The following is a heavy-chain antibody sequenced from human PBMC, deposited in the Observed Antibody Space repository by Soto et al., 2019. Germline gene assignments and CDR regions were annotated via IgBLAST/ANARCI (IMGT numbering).Heavy chain of an antibody. Sequence: SGPTLGNPTQTLTLTCTFSGFSLTSSGVGVGWIRQPPGKSLEWLAVIYYNEDRRRSPPLENRLTITKDTSKNQVVLTMTNMDPVDTATYYCIYRRAAYDYHGLDVWGLGTTVTVSS. CDR1: GFSLTSSGVG. CDR2: IYYNEDR. V-gene: IGHV2-5*01. J-gene: IGHJ6*02. CDR3: IYRRAAYDYHGLDV. D-gene: IGHD6-13*01.